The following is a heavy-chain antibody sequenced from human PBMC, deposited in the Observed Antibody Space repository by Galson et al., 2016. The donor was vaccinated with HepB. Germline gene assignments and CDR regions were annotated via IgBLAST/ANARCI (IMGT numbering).Heavy chain of an antibody. CDR1: GESFTDYY. J-gene: IGHJ4*02. CDR3: AREESGSYGSRY. D-gene: IGHD1-26*01. CDR2: IYYNGRT. V-gene: IGHV4-59*01. Sequence: SETLSLTCAVNGESFTDYYWNWIRQSPGKGLEWIGYIYYNGRTDYNPSLKSRVTIQEDTSKNQFSLTVRSMTHADTAVYYCAREESGSYGSRYWGQGTLVTVAS.